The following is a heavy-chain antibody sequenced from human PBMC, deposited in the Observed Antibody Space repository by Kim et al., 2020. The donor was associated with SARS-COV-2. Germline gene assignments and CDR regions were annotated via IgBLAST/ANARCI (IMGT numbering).Heavy chain of an antibody. J-gene: IGHJ4*02. CDR3: ATRPLPAANYFDY. Sequence: YAHKVQGRVTMNRDTSISTAYMERSRLRSDDTAVYYCATRPLPAANYFDYWGQGTLVTVSS. V-gene: IGHV1-2*07. D-gene: IGHD2-2*01.